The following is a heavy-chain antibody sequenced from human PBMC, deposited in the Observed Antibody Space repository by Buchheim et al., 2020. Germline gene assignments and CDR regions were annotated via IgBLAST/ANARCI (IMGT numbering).Heavy chain of an antibody. CDR3: ARGRIQLWYYGMDV. CDR2: IYTSGST. V-gene: IGHV4-61*02. J-gene: IGHJ6*02. CDR1: GGSISSGSYY. Sequence: QVQLQESGPGLVKPSQTPSLTCTVSGGSISSGSYYWSWIRQPAGKGLEWIGRIYTSGSTNYNPSLKSRVTMSVDTSKNQFSLKLSSVTAADTAVYYCARGRIQLWYYGMDVWGQGTT. D-gene: IGHD5-18*01.